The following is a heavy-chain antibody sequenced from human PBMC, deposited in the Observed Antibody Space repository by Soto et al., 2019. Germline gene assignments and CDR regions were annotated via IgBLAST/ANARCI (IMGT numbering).Heavy chain of an antibody. J-gene: IGHJ5*02. Sequence: SETLSLTCAVSGGSISSGGYSWSWIRQPPGKGLEWIGYIYHSGSTNYNPSLKSRVTISVDTSKNQLSLKLRSVTAADTAVYYCARPHGGSSGWDNWFDPWGQGTLVTVSS. CDR1: GGSISSGGYS. CDR3: ARPHGGSSGWDNWFDP. V-gene: IGHV4-30-2*01. CDR2: IYHSGST. D-gene: IGHD6-25*01.